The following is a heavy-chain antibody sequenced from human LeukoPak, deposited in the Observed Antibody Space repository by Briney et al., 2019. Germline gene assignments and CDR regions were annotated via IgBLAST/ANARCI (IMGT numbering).Heavy chain of an antibody. J-gene: IGHJ4*02. CDR3: AKGGYSSSWTFDY. CDR2: ISYDGSNK. CDR1: GFTFSSYG. D-gene: IGHD6-6*01. V-gene: IGHV3-30*18. Sequence: GRSLRLSCAASGFTFSSYGMHWVRQAPGKGLEWVAVISYDGSNKYYADSVKGRFTISRDNSKNTLYLQMNSLRAEDTAVYYCAKGGYSSSWTFDYWGRGTLVTVSS.